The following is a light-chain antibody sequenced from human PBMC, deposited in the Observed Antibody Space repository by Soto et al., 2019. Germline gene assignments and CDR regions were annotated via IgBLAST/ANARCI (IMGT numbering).Light chain of an antibody. V-gene: IGKV3-15*01. Sequence: EIVMTQSPATLSVSPGERVTLSCRASQSVSSNLAWYQQKPGQSPRLLIYGASTRATGIPARFSGSGSGTEFTLTISSLQSEDFAVYYCQQYINLWTFGQGTKLDIK. J-gene: IGKJ1*01. CDR3: QQYINLWT. CDR2: GAS. CDR1: QSVSSN.